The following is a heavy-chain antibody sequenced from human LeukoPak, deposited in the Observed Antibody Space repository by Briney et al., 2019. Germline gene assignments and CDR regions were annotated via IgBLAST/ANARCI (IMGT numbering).Heavy chain of an antibody. D-gene: IGHD1-20*01. Sequence: SVKVSCRTSGYTFTKYLIHWVRQAPGQGLEWVGTINPNGDATNYAPRLQGRLTLTQDTSTSTVYMELRGLTPDDTAVYYCARPLFCAFDNCGYWLDPWGPGTLVTVSS. CDR1: GYTFTKYL. J-gene: IGHJ5*02. CDR3: ARPLFCAFDNCGYWLDP. V-gene: IGHV1-46*01. CDR2: INPNGDAT.